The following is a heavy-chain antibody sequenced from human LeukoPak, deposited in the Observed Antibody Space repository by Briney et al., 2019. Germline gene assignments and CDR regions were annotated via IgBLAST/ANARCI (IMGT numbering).Heavy chain of an antibody. CDR3: ASLRSGDYEGFDY. CDR1: GYTFTNYG. V-gene: IGHV1-46*01. J-gene: IGHJ4*02. CDR2: INPSGGGT. D-gene: IGHD2-21*02. Sequence: ASVKVSCKASGYTFTNYGISWVRQAPGQGLEWMGIINPSGGGTSYAQKFQGRVTMTRDTSTGTVYMELSSLRSEDTAVYYCASLRSGDYEGFDYWGQGTLVTVSS.